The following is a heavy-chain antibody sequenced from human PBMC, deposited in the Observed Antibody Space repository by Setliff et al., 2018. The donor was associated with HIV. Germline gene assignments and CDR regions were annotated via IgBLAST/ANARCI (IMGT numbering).Heavy chain of an antibody. J-gene: IGHJ4*02. D-gene: IGHD3-22*01. CDR3: AKASRGEYYDNSGFFVTYFDN. CDR2: ISGSGSST. CDR1: GFSFSSYA. Sequence: GESLRLSCTASGFSFSSYAMSWVRQAPGKGLEWVSGISGSGSSTYYADSVKGRSTISRDNSGDTLYLHMNNLRAEDTAVYYCAKASRGEYYDNSGFFVTYFDNWGQGKLVTVSS. V-gene: IGHV3-23*01.